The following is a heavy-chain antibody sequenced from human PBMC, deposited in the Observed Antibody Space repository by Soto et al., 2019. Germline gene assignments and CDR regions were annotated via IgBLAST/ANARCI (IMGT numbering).Heavy chain of an antibody. D-gene: IGHD6-19*01. J-gene: IGHJ6*01. CDR2: IQQDGGEQ. Sequence: VGSLRLSCAASGFTFSNYWMSCVRHAPGKGLEWVANIQQDGGEQYYVDSVKGRFTISRDNAKNSLYLQMSSLRAEDTAVYYCTRGIRGRSGWSSYYGMQVWGQATTVNVS. CDR1: GFTFSNYW. CDR3: TRGIRGRSGWSSYYGMQV. V-gene: IGHV3-7*03.